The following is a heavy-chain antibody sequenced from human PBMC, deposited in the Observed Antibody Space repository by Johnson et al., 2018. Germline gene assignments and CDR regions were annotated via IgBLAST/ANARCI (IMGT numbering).Heavy chain of an antibody. CDR2: IKQDGSEK. V-gene: IGHV3-7*01. D-gene: IGHD5-18*01. J-gene: IGHJ6*02. CDR1: GFTFSSYW. Sequence: VQLVESGGGLVKPGGSLRLSCAASGFTFSSYWMSWVRQAPGTGLEWVANIKQDGSEKYYVDSVKGRFTIPRDKAKKSLYLQMNSLRAEDTAGYYWARESGYSYGSTYYYCGMDGWGQGTTVTVSS. CDR3: ARESGYSYGSTYYYCGMDG.